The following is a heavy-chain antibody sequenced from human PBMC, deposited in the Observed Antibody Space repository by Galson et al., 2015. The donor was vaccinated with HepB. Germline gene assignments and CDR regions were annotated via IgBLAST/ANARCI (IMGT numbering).Heavy chain of an antibody. CDR1: GGTFSSYA. D-gene: IGHD3-22*01. CDR3: ARAADSSGYIDY. J-gene: IGHJ4*02. V-gene: IGHV1-69*13. CDR2: IIPIFGTA. Sequence: SVKVSCKASGGTFSSYAISWVRQAPGQGLEWVGGIIPIFGTANYAQKFQGRVTITADESTSTAYMELSSLRSEDTAVYYCARAADSSGYIDYWGQGTLVTVSS.